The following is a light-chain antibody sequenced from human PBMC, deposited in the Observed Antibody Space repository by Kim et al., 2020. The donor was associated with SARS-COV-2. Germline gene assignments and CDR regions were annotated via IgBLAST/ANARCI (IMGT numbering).Light chain of an antibody. J-gene: IGKJ1*01. CDR3: HQYYDWPRT. CDR1: QSISSN. Sequence: VSPGQRATRSCRASQSISSNLAWYQQKPGQAPRLLIYGASTRATAFPARFSGSGSGTEFTLTISSLQSEDFAVYYCHQYYDWPRTFGQGTTVEIK. CDR2: GAS. V-gene: IGKV3-15*01.